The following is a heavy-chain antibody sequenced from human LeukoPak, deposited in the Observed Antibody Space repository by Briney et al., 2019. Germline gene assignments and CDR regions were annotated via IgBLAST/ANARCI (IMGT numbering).Heavy chain of an antibody. CDR1: GGSISSSRYY. V-gene: IGHV4-39*07. J-gene: IGHJ6*03. CDR3: ARASADYYYMDV. Sequence: PSETLSLTCTVSGGSISSSRYYWGWIRQPPGKGLEWIGTIYYSGSTYYNPSLKSRVTISVDTSKNQFSLKLSSVTAADTAVYYCARASADYYYMDVWGKGTTVTVSS. CDR2: IYYSGST.